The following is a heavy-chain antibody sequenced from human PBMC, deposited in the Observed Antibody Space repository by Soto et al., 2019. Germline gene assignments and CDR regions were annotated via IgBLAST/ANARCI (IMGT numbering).Heavy chain of an antibody. CDR2: IIPIFGTA. J-gene: IGHJ4*02. V-gene: IGHV1-69*13. D-gene: IGHD5-12*01. CDR1: GGTFSSYA. Sequence: SVKVSCKASGGTFSSYAISWVRQAPGQGLEWMGGIIPIFGTANYAQKFQGRVTITADESTSTAYMELSSLRSEDTAVYYCARAPPFVNDGYNPLYFDYWGQGTLVTVSS. CDR3: ARAPPFVNDGYNPLYFDY.